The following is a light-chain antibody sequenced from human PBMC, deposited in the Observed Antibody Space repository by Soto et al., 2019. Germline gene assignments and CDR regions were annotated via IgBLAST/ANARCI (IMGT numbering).Light chain of an antibody. CDR2: GAS. V-gene: IGKV3-20*01. CDR1: QSVSNNY. CDR3: QQYGSSGT. Sequence: EIVLAQSPGSLSLSAGERATLSCRASQSVSNNYLAWYQQKPGQAPRLLIYGASNRATGIPDRFSGSGSGTDFTLTISRLEPQDFAVYYCQQYGSSGTLGQGTKVDIK. J-gene: IGKJ1*01.